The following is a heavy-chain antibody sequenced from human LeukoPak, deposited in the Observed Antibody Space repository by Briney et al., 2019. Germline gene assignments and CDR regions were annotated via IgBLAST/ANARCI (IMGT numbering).Heavy chain of an antibody. CDR1: GGSISSHY. V-gene: IGHV4-59*11. D-gene: IGHD1-26*01. J-gene: IGHJ4*02. CDR2: IYYSGST. CDR3: ARGPDIVGATGRLDY. Sequence: SETLSLTCTVSGGSISSHYWSWIRQPPGKGLEWIGYIYYSGSTNYNPSLKSRVTISVDTSKNQFSLKLSSVAAADTAVYYCARGPDIVGATGRLDYWGQGTLVTVSS.